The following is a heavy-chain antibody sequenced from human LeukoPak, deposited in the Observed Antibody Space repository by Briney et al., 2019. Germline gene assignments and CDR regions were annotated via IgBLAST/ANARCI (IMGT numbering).Heavy chain of an antibody. Sequence: GESLRLSCTGSGFTLSSYAMNWVRRAPGQGLEWVSSISSSSYIYYADSVKGRFTISRDNAKNSLYLQMNSLRAEDTAVYYCATQKESNWNYVDYWGQGTLVTVSS. CDR2: ISSSSYI. CDR3: ATQKESNWNYVDY. J-gene: IGHJ4*02. CDR1: GFTLSSYA. D-gene: IGHD1-1*01. V-gene: IGHV3-21*01.